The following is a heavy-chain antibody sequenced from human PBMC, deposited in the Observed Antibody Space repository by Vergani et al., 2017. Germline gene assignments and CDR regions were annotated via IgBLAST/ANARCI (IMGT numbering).Heavy chain of an antibody. V-gene: IGHV3-7*01. J-gene: IGHJ4*02. CDR2: IKQDGSGE. CDR1: GFTFSSYS. CDR3: ASERYDY. Sequence: EVQLVESGGGLVKPGESLRLSCAASGFTFSSYSMNWVRQAPGKGLEWVANIKQDGSGEYYVDSVKGRFTVSRDNAKNLLYLQMNSLRAEDTAVYYCASERYDYWGQGTLVTVSS.